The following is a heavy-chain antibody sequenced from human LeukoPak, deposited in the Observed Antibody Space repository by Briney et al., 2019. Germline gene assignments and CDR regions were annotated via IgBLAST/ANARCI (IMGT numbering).Heavy chain of an antibody. D-gene: IGHD7-27*01. J-gene: IGHJ3*01. CDR2: IIPIFGTA. Sequence: ASVKVSCKASGGTFSSYAISWVRQAPGQGLEWMGGIIPIFGTANYAQKFQGRVTITADESTSTAYMELSGLRSEDTAVYYCAKWSGDRGALDLWGQGTMVTVSS. V-gene: IGHV1-69*13. CDR3: AKWSGDRGALDL. CDR1: GGTFSSYA.